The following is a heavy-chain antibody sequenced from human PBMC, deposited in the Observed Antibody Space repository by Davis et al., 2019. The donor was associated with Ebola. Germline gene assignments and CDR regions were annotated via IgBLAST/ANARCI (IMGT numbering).Heavy chain of an antibody. D-gene: IGHD3-16*01. CDR2: TYYSSKWYN. V-gene: IGHV6-1*01. Sequence: HSQTLSLTCAISGDSVSTAGWNWIRQSPSRGLEWLGRTYYSSKWYNDYAVSVKSRITINPDTSTNQLSLQLNSVTPEDTAVYYCVRGWGRSGLDVWGQGTTVTVSS. CDR3: VRGWGRSGLDV. J-gene: IGHJ6*02. CDR1: GDSVSTAG.